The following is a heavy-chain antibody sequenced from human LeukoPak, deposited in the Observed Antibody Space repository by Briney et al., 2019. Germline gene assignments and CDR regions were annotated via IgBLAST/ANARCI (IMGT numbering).Heavy chain of an antibody. D-gene: IGHD2-2*01. CDR2: INHSGST. J-gene: IGHJ4*02. CDR3: ARQGDCSSSSCLVYDY. CDR1: GGSFSGYY. V-gene: IGHV4-34*01. Sequence: SETLSLTCAVYGGSFSGYYWSWIRQPPGKGLEWIGEINHSGSTNYNPSLKSRVTISVDTSKNQFSLKLSSVTAADRAVYYCARQGDCSSSSCLVYDYWGQGTLVTVSS.